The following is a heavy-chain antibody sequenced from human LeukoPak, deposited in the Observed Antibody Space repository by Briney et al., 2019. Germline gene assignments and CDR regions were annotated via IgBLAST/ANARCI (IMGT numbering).Heavy chain of an antibody. D-gene: IGHD5-18*01. V-gene: IGHV4-59*01. CDR2: IYYSGST. J-gene: IGHJ6*03. Sequence: SETLSLTCTVSGVSISSYYWSWIRQPPGKGLEWIGYIYYSGSTNYNPSLKSRVTISVDTSKNQFSLQLTSLTAADTAVYYCARTTEGGYTYGYFYYYYMHVWGKGTTVPISS. CDR1: GVSISSYY. CDR3: ARTTEGGYTYGYFYYYYMHV.